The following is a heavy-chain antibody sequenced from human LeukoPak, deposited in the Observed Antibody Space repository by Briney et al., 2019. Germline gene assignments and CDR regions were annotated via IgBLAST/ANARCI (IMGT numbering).Heavy chain of an antibody. Sequence: SETLSLTCTVSGYSISSGYYWGWIRQPPGKGLEWIGSIYHSGSTYYNPSLKSRVTISVDTSKNQFSLKLSSVTAADTAVYYCARVPPFSGSYSYYFDYWGQGTPVTVSS. J-gene: IGHJ4*02. CDR2: IYHSGST. V-gene: IGHV4-38-2*02. CDR3: ARVPPFSGSYSYYFDY. CDR1: GYSISSGYY. D-gene: IGHD1-26*01.